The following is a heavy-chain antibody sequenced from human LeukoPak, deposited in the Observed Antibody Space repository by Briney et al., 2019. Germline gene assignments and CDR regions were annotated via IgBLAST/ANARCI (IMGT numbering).Heavy chain of an antibody. V-gene: IGHV4-39*01. CDR3: ARLVGWKDAFDI. CDR2: IYYSGST. Sequence: PSETLSLTCTVSGGSISSSSYYWVWIRQPPGKGLEWIGSIYYSGSTYYNPSLKSRVTISVDTSKNQFSLKLSSVTAADTAVYYCARLVGWKDAFDIWGQGTMVTVSS. CDR1: GGSISSSSYY. D-gene: IGHD1-26*01. J-gene: IGHJ3*02.